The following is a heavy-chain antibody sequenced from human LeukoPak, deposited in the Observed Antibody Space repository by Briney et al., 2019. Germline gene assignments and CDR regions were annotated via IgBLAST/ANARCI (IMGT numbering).Heavy chain of an antibody. V-gene: IGHV3-48*02. J-gene: IGHJ4*02. CDR1: GFTFSSYS. CDR3: ARRGCLGTCYSGFEY. CDR2: ISTSSSTI. D-gene: IGHD2-15*01. Sequence: GGSLRLSCAASGFTFSSYSMSWVRQAPGEGMGWVSYISTSSSTIYYADSVKGRLTIPRDNCKNSRYLEVNSLRDEDTAVYYCARRGCLGTCYSGFEYWGQGALVTVSS.